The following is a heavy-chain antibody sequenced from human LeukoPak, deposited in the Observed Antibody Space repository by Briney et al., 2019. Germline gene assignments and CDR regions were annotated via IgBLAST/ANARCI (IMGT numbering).Heavy chain of an antibody. CDR1: GFTFSSYA. CDR2: ISYDGSSK. V-gene: IGHV3-30-3*01. D-gene: IGHD2-8*01. CDR3: ARGNGLDY. J-gene: IGHJ4*02. Sequence: GGSLRLSCAASGFTFSSYAMHWVRQAPGKGLEWVAVISYDGSSKYYADSVKGRFTISRDNSKNTLYLQMNSLRAEDTAVYYCARGNGLDYWGQGTLVTVSS.